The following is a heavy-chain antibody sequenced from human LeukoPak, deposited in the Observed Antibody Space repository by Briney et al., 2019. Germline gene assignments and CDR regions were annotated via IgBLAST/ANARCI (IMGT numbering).Heavy chain of an antibody. D-gene: IGHD5-18*01. CDR2: IYDTEKS. J-gene: IGHJ5*01. Sequence: PSETLSLTCTVSGGSISSYYWSWIRQPPGKGLEWLGYIYDTEKSNYNPSLRSRLTISVDTSKNQFSLKVSSVTPADTAVYYCARDAQLWLHDSWGQGTLVTVSS. CDR3: ARDAQLWLHDS. V-gene: IGHV4-59*01. CDR1: GGSISSYY.